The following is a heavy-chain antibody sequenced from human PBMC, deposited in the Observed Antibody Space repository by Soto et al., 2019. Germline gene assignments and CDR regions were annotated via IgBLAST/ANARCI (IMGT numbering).Heavy chain of an antibody. J-gene: IGHJ4*02. CDR1: GGSITRGGYS. CDR2: IYHSGST. Sequence: PSETLSLTCTVSGGSITRGGYSWSWIRQSPGKGLEWIGYIYHSGSTYYNPSLKSRVTISVDRSKNQFSLKLSSVTAADTAVYYCASSHAGAHITAAVHWGQGTLVTVSS. V-gene: IGHV4-30-2*06. D-gene: IGHD6-13*01. CDR3: ASSHAGAHITAAVH.